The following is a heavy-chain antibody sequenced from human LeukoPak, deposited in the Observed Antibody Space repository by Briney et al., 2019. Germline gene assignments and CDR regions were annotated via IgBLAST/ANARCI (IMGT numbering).Heavy chain of an antibody. Sequence: GGSLRLSCAASGFTFSDYYMSWIRQAPGKGLEWVSYISSSGSTIYYADSVKGRFTISRDNAKNSLYLQMNSLRAEDTAVYYCARVYDSSGYYSAFDIWGQGTMVTVSS. CDR1: GFTFSDYY. V-gene: IGHV3-11*04. CDR3: ARVYDSSGYYSAFDI. D-gene: IGHD3-22*01. J-gene: IGHJ3*02. CDR2: ISSSGSTI.